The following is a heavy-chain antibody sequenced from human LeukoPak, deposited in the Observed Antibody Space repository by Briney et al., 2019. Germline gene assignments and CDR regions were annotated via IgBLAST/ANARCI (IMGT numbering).Heavy chain of an antibody. V-gene: IGHV1-69*13. Sequence: GASVKVSCKASGGTFSSYAISWVRQATGQGLEWMGGIIPIFGTANYAQKFQGRVTITADESTSTAYMELSSLRSEDTAVYYCARGGDAKRLSGYDWYYYYMDVWGKGTTVTVSS. CDR1: GGTFSSYA. CDR2: IIPIFGTA. D-gene: IGHD5-12*01. J-gene: IGHJ6*03. CDR3: ARGGDAKRLSGYDWYYYYMDV.